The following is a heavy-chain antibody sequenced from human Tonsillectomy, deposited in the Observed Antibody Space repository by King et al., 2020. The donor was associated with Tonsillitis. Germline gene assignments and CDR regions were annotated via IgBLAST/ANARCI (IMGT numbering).Heavy chain of an antibody. J-gene: IGHJ4*02. D-gene: IGHD4-17*01. CDR3: AKXSEEYGDYFYFDY. CDR1: GFTFSSYG. Sequence: VQLVESGGGVVQPGGSLRLSCAASGFTFSSYGMHLVRQAPGKGLEWVAFIRFDGSNQYYADSVKGRFTISRDNSNSTLYLVMNSLRAEDTAVYYCAKXSEEYGDYFYFDYWXXGALVTVXS. V-gene: IGHV3-30*02. CDR2: IRFDGSNQ.